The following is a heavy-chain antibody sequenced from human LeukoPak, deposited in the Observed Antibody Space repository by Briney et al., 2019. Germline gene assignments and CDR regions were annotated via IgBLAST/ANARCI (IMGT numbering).Heavy chain of an antibody. CDR2: ISPNSGGT. J-gene: IGHJ4*02. V-gene: IGHV1-2*02. D-gene: IGHD3-22*01. CDR1: GYTFTSYG. CDR3: ASSDSSGYYGYYFDY. Sequence: VASVKVSCKASGYTFTSYGISWVRQAPGQGLEWMGWISPNSGGTNYAQKFQGRVTMTRDTSISTAYMELSRLRSDDTAVYYCASSDSSGYYGYYFDYWGQGTLVTVSS.